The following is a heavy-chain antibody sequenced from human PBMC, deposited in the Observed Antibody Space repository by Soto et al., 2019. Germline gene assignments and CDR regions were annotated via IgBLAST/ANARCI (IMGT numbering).Heavy chain of an antibody. CDR2: IVVGSGNT. J-gene: IGHJ6*02. D-gene: IGHD3-3*01. Sequence: ASVKVSCKASGFTFTSSAVQWVRQARGQRLGGIGWIVVGSGNTNYAPKFQERVTITRDMSTSTASMELSSLRSEDTAVYYCAAPSGGYDDFWSGYHSQFYYYYGMDVWGQGTTVTVSS. CDR3: AAPSGGYDDFWSGYHSQFYYYYGMDV. CDR1: GFTFTSSA. V-gene: IGHV1-58*01.